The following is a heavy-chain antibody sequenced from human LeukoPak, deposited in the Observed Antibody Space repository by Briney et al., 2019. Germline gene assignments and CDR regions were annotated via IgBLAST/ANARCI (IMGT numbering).Heavy chain of an antibody. Sequence: ASVKASCKASGYTFTSYGISWVRQAPGQGLEWMGWISAYNGNTNYAQKLQGRVTMTTDTSTSTAYMELRSLRSDDTAVYYCARDENSGWHSQHWGQGTLVTVSS. V-gene: IGHV1-18*01. CDR1: GYTFTSYG. D-gene: IGHD6-19*01. CDR2: ISAYNGNT. J-gene: IGHJ1*01. CDR3: ARDENSGWHSQH.